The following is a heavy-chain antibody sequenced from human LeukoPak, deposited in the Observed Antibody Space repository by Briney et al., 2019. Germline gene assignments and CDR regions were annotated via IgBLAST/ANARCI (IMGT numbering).Heavy chain of an antibody. Sequence: SVKVSCKASGGTFSKYALSWVRQAPGQGLEWMGAIIPFLDTSNYPPKFQDRVTITTDESTSTPYMDLSCLRSADTAVYYCARAQGGNYELPLDLWGQGTLVTVSS. CDR1: GGTFSKYA. CDR3: ARAQGGNYELPLDL. J-gene: IGHJ5*02. D-gene: IGHD1-7*01. V-gene: IGHV1-69*05. CDR2: IIPFLDTS.